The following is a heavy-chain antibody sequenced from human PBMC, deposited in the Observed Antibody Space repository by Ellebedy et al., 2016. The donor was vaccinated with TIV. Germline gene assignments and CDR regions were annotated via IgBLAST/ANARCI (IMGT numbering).Heavy chain of an antibody. CDR1: GGSMTNYY. J-gene: IGHJ4*02. Sequence: MPSETLSLTCTVSGGSMTNYYWSWIRQPPGKGLEWIGNIYYSGSTNYNPSLKSRVTMTVDPSQDQFSLKLHSMTAADTALYYCARLWTGVSTHLDYWGQGTLVTVSS. D-gene: IGHD1-1*01. CDR3: ARLWTGVSTHLDY. CDR2: IYYSGST. V-gene: IGHV4-59*08.